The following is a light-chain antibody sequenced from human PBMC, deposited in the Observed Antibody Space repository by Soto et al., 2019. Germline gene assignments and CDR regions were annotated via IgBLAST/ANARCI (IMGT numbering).Light chain of an antibody. CDR1: QSISGW. CDR2: ETS. CDR3: QQYSAYPLT. Sequence: IQMTQSPSTLSASLGDSVTITCRASQSISGWLAWYQQKPGKAPKLLIYETSNLQSGVPSRFSGSGSATDFTLTISGLQPDDFATYYCQQYSAYPLTVGGGTKVEI. J-gene: IGKJ4*01. V-gene: IGKV1-5*03.